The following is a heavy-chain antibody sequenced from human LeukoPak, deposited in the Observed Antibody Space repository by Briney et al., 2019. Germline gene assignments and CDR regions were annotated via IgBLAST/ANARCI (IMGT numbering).Heavy chain of an antibody. J-gene: IGHJ4*02. V-gene: IGHV3-9*01. CDR1: GFTLDDYA. CDR2: ISWNSGSI. CDR3: AKGGVRYCSSTSCYGGYFDY. D-gene: IGHD2-2*01. Sequence: PGGSLRLSCAASGFTLDDYAMHWVRQAPGKGLEWVSGISWNSGSIAYADSVKGRFTISRDNAKNSLYLQMNSLRAEDTALYYCAKGGVRYCSSTSCYGGYFDYWGQGTLVTVSS.